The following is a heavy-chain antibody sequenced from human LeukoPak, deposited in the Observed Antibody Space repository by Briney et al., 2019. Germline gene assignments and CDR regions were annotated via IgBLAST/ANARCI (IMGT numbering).Heavy chain of an antibody. D-gene: IGHD3-22*01. V-gene: IGHV3-23*01. CDR2: ISGSGGST. Sequence: PGGSLRLSCAASGFTFSSYGMSWVRQAPGKGLEWVSAISGSGGSTYYADSVKGRFTISRDNSKNTLYLQMNSLRAEDTAVYYCAKDRGWGAYYDSSGSTFDYWGQGALVTVSS. CDR1: GFTFSSYG. CDR3: AKDRGWGAYYDSSGSTFDY. J-gene: IGHJ4*02.